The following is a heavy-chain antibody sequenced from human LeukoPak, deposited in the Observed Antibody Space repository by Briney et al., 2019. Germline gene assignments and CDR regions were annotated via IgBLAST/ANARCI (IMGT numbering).Heavy chain of an antibody. CDR1: GITFSNYW. V-gene: IGHV3-53*01. D-gene: IGHD6-13*01. CDR2: IYSGGST. J-gene: IGHJ4*02. Sequence: GGFLRLSCTASGITFSNYWMNWVRQAPGKGLEWVSVIYSGGSTYYADSVKGRFTISRDNSKNTLYLQMNSLRAEDTAVYYCARDQAADSSSWPDYWGQGTLVTVSS. CDR3: ARDQAADSSSWPDY.